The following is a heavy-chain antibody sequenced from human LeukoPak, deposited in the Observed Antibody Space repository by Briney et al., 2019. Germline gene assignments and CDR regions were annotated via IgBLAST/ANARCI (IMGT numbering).Heavy chain of an antibody. V-gene: IGHV3-7*01. CDR2: IKRDGSEK. CDR3: VRDDGSTKPC. CDR1: GFTLSSYW. Sequence: GGSLRLSCAASGFTLSSYWMSWVRQAPGKGLEWVANIKRDGSEKYYVDSVKGRFSISRDNAKNSLYLQMNSLRVEDTAVYYCVRDDGSTKPCWGQGTLVTVSS. J-gene: IGHJ4*02. D-gene: IGHD1-1*01.